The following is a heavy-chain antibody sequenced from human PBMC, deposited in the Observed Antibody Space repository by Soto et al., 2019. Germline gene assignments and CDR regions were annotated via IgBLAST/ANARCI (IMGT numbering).Heavy chain of an antibody. D-gene: IGHD4-17*01. CDR2: LSWNSGSI. J-gene: IGHJ6*03. V-gene: IGHV3-9*03. CDR3: AKDADYGDSYYYYYCMDV. Sequence: EVQLVESGGGLVQPGRSLRLSCAASGFTFDDYAMHWVRQAPGKGLEWVSGLSWNSGSIGYADSVKGRFTISRDNAEHSLYLQMNSLRAEDMALYSCAKDADYGDSYYYYYCMDVWGKGTTVTVSS. CDR1: GFTFDDYA.